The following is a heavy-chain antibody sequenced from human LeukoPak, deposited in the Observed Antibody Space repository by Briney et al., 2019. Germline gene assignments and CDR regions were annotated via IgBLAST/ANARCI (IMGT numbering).Heavy chain of an antibody. D-gene: IGHD3-9*01. CDR3: ARSYYDILTGYSGFDY. Sequence: PSETLSLTCTVSGGSISSYYWSWIRQPPGKGLEWIGYIYYSGSTNYNPSLKSRVTISVDTSKNQFSLKLGSVTAADTAVYYCARSYYDILTGYSGFDYWGQGTLVTVSS. CDR2: IYYSGST. J-gene: IGHJ4*02. V-gene: IGHV4-59*01. CDR1: GGSISSYY.